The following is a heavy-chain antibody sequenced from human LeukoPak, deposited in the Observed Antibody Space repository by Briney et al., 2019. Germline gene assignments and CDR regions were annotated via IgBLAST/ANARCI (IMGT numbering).Heavy chain of an antibody. V-gene: IGHV1-69*01. CDR1: GGTFSSYA. Sequence: SVKVSCKASGGTFSSYAISWVRQAPGQGLEWMGGIIPIFGTANYAQKFQGRLTITADESTSTAYMELSSLRSEDTAVYYCATPSYGGSRPGFDPWGQGTLVTVSS. CDR3: ATPSYGGSRPGFDP. CDR2: IIPIFGTA. J-gene: IGHJ5*02. D-gene: IGHD3-10*01.